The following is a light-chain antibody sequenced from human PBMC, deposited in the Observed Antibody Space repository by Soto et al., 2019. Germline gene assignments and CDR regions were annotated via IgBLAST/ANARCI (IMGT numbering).Light chain of an antibody. J-gene: IGLJ3*02. V-gene: IGLV2-23*02. CDR1: SSDVGKHDL. CDR3: CSDAGSSTWV. CDR2: EVR. Sequence: QSALTQPASVSGSPGQSITISCTGTSSDVGKHDLVSWYQQHPGKAPKVMIYEVRKRPSGVSNRFSGSKSGNTASLTISGLQAEDEGDYYCCSDAGSSTWVFGGGTKVTVL.